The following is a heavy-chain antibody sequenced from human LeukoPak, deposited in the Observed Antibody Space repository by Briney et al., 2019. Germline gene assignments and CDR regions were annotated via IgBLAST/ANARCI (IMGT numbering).Heavy chain of an antibody. CDR3: ARDSPGQASEFDY. J-gene: IGHJ4*02. CDR2: IYYSGST. V-gene: IGHV4-59*01. Sequence: SETLSLTCTVSGGFISSYYWSWIRQPPGKGLEWIGYIYYSGSTNYNPSLKSRVTISLDTSKNQFSLKLNSVTAADTAVYYCARDSPGQASEFDYWGQGTLVTVSS. CDR1: GGFISSYY.